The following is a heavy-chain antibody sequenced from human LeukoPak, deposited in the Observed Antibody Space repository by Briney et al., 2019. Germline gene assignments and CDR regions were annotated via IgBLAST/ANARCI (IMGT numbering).Heavy chain of an antibody. CDR3: ARDQVAGTLFDY. D-gene: IGHD6-19*01. Sequence: GGSLRLSCAASGFTFRSYEMNWVRQAPGKGLEWVSYISSSGSSIYYADSVKGRFTISRDNAKNSLYPQMNSLRAEDTAVYYCARDQVAGTLFDYWGQGILVTVSS. CDR2: ISSSGSSI. J-gene: IGHJ4*02. V-gene: IGHV3-48*03. CDR1: GFTFRSYE.